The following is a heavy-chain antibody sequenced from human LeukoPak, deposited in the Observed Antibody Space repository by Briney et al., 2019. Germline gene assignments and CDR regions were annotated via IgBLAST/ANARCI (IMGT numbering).Heavy chain of an antibody. CDR1: GFTFSSYT. V-gene: IGHV3-30-3*01. CDR3: ARAELGMSLDY. CDR2: ISYDGSNK. Sequence: GGSLRLSCAASGFTFSSYTMNWVRQAPGKGLEWVAVISYDGSNKYYADSVKGRFTISRDNSKNTLYLQMNSLRAEDTAVYYCARAELGMSLDYWGQGTLVTVSS. J-gene: IGHJ4*02. D-gene: IGHD7-27*01.